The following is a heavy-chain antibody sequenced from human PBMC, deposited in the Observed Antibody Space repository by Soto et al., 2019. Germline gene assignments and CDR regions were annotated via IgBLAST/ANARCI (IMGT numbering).Heavy chain of an antibody. J-gene: IGHJ4*02. CDR2: IYHSGST. CDR1: GGSISSSNW. D-gene: IGHD6-13*01. V-gene: IGHV4-4*02. Sequence: PSETLSLTCAVSGGSISSSNWWSWVRQPPGKGLEWIGEIYHSGSTNYNPSLKSRVTISVDTSKNQFSLKLSSVTAADTAVYYCARVSSSWGLVSYFDYWGQGTLVTVSS. CDR3: ARVSSSWGLVSYFDY.